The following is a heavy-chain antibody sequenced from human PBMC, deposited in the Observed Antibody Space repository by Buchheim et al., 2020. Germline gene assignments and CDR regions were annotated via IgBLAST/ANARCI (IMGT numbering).Heavy chain of an antibody. J-gene: IGHJ6*02. Sequence: EVQLLESGGGLVQPGGSLRLSCAASGFTFSSYAMSWVRQAPGKGLEWVSAISGSGGSTYYADSVKGRFTIPRDNSKNTLYLQMNSLRAEDTAVYYCAKWATVQVGGSYYYYGMDVWGQGTT. V-gene: IGHV3-23*01. D-gene: IGHD3-16*01. CDR1: GFTFSSYA. CDR2: ISGSGGST. CDR3: AKWATVQVGGSYYYYGMDV.